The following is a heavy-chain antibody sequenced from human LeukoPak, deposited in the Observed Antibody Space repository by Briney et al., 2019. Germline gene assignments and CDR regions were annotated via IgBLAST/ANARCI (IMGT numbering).Heavy chain of an antibody. CDR3: ARKGSTKVVTPFGFDY. V-gene: IGHV1-69*04. CDR2: IIPILGIA. Sequence: GASVKVSCKASGGTFSSYAISWVRQAPGQGLEWMGRIIPILGIANYAQKFQGRVTITADKSTSTAYMELSSLRSEDTAVYYCARKGSTKVVTPFGFDYWGQGTLVTVSS. J-gene: IGHJ4*02. D-gene: IGHD4-23*01. CDR1: GGTFSSYA.